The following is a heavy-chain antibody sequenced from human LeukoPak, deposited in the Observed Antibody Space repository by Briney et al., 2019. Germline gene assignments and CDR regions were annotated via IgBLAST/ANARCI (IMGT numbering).Heavy chain of an antibody. J-gene: IGHJ6*02. CDR1: GFTFSSYG. Sequence: PGGSLRLSCAASGFTFSSYGMPWVRQAPGKGLEWVAVISYDGSNKYYADSVKGRFTISRDNSKNTLYLQMDSLRAEDTAVYYCAKAHLNFLSYYDAPMDVWGQGTTVTVSS. V-gene: IGHV3-30*18. CDR2: ISYDGSNK. CDR3: AKAHLNFLSYYDAPMDV. D-gene: IGHD3-3*01.